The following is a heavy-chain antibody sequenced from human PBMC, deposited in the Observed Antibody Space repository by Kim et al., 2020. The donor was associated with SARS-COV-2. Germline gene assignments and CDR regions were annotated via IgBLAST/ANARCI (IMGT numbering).Heavy chain of an antibody. V-gene: IGHV3-23*01. CDR2: ISGSGGST. J-gene: IGHJ4*02. Sequence: GGSLRLSCAASGFTFSSYAMSWVRQAPGKGLEWVSAISGSGGSTYYADSVKGRFTISRDNSKNTLYLQMNSLRAEDTAVYYCAKTGSGVVRGVNLPDYWGQGTLVTVSS. CDR3: AKTGSGVVRGVNLPDY. D-gene: IGHD3-10*01. CDR1: GFTFSSYA.